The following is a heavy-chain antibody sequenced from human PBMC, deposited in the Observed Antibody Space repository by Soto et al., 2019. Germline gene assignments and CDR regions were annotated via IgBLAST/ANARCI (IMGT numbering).Heavy chain of an antibody. CDR1: GGSISSSNW. Sequence: PSETLSLTCTVSGGSISSSNWWSWVRQPPGKGLEWIGEIYHSGNSHYNPSLRSRVSMSMDTSKKEIYLELTSVTAADTAVYYCVRDLAAVGTEWFDPWGQGALVTVSS. CDR2: IYHSGNS. J-gene: IGHJ5*02. D-gene: IGHD6-13*01. V-gene: IGHV4-4*02. CDR3: VRDLAAVGTEWFDP.